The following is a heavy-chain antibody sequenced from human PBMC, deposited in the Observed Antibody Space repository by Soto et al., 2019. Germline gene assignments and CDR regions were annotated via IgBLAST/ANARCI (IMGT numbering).Heavy chain of an antibody. Sequence: GGSLRLSCAASGFTFSSYSMSWVRQAPGKGLEWVANINQDGSEKYYVDSVKGRFTISRDNPKNSLYLQMNTLRAEDTAVVYCARAVRAYHLDFWGQGTMVTVSS. V-gene: IGHV3-7*03. J-gene: IGHJ3*01. CDR2: INQDGSEK. D-gene: IGHD2-2*01. CDR3: ARAVRAYHLDF. CDR1: GFTFSSYS.